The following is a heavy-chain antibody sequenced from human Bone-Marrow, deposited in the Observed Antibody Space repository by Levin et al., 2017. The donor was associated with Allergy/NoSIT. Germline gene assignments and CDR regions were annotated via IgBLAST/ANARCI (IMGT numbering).Heavy chain of an antibody. Sequence: WGSLRLSCTASGVTVFNNYFMWVRQAPGKGLEWVSHIYSGGGTNYADSVKGRFSVSRDNSKNTVYLQMNSLRADDTAVYYCGRDGPGGGHWGPGTQVTVSS. V-gene: IGHV3-66*01. CDR1: GVTVFNNY. CDR3: GRDGPGGGH. CDR2: IYSGGGT. D-gene: IGHD3-10*01. J-gene: IGHJ4*02.